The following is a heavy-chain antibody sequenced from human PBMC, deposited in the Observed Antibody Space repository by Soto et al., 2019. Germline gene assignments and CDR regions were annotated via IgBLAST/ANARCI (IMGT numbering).Heavy chain of an antibody. J-gene: IGHJ4*02. V-gene: IGHV1-69*02. CDR3: ARGQRRTCSGGSCYDY. CDR1: GGTFSSYT. D-gene: IGHD2-15*01. Sequence: ASVKVSCKASGGTFSSYTISWVRQAPGQGLEWMGRIIPILGIANYAQKFRGRVTITADKSTSTAYMELSSLRSEDTAVYYCARGQRRTCSGGSCYDYWGQGTLVTVSP. CDR2: IIPILGIA.